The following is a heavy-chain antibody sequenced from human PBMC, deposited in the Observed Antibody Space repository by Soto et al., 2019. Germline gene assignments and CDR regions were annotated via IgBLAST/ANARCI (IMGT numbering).Heavy chain of an antibody. V-gene: IGHV3-66*01. CDR2: IQSGGST. J-gene: IGHJ6*03. CDR3: ASDEVHCSGDRCYGVHMDV. CDR1: GFTVTSKY. Sequence: DVQLVESGGGLVQPGGSLTLSCAGSGFTVTSKYMSWVRQAPGKGLEWVSLIQSGGSTFYEDSVKGRFSICRDNSKNELAFKMINMRGEDSAVYYCASDEVHCSGDRCYGVHMDVWGKRNTVTVSS. D-gene: IGHD2-15*01.